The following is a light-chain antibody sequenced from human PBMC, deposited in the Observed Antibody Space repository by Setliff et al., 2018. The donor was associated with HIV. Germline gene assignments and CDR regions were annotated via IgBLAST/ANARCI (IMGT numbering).Light chain of an antibody. J-gene: IGLJ1*01. CDR3: SSFTTTTTRV. CDR2: EVS. V-gene: IGLV2-14*01. CDR1: SSDVGSYNY. Sequence: SALTQPASVSGSPGQSITISCTGTSSDVGSYNYVSWYQQHPGKAPKLMISEVSNRPSGVSNRFSGSKSDNTASLTISGLQAEDEADYFCSSFTTTTTRVFGTGTKVTVL.